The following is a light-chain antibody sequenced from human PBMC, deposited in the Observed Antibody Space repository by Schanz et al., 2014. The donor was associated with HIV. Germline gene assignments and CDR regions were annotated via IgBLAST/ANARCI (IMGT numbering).Light chain of an antibody. CDR3: QQYNSWPRT. CDR1: QSVSDNY. V-gene: IGKV3-20*01. J-gene: IGKJ1*01. Sequence: EIVLTQSPATLSLSPGERATLSCRASQSVSDNYLAWYQQRPGQAPRLLIYDASSRATGIPDRFSGSGSGTDFTLTISSLQSEDFAVYSCQQYNSWPRTFGQGTKVEIK. CDR2: DAS.